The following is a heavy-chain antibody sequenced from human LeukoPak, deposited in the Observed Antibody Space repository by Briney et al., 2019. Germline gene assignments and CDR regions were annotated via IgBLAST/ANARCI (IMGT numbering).Heavy chain of an antibody. J-gene: IGHJ5*02. V-gene: IGHV3-30-3*01. D-gene: IGHD4-23*01. Sequence: GGSLRLSCAASGFIVSNNYMYWVRQAPGKGLEWVAVISYDGSNKYYADSVKGRFTISRDNSKNTLYLQMNSLRAEDTAVYYCARDYGGAARAASSWFDPWGQGTLVTVSS. CDR2: ISYDGSNK. CDR3: ARDYGGAARAASSWFDP. CDR1: GFIVSNNY.